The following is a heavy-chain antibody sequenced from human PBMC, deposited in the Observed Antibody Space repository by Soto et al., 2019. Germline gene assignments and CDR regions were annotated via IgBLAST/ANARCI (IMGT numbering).Heavy chain of an antibody. D-gene: IGHD3-16*01. Sequence: GGSLRLSCAASGFRFDEYNIHWVRQAPGKGLEWVSLITWNGANTYYADSVKGRFTISRDSTTKSVSLQMTSLKREDTGLYYCARETLSYGSALDVWGQGTTVTVSS. CDR1: GFRFDEYN. CDR3: ARETLSYGSALDV. CDR2: ITWNGANT. V-gene: IGHV3-43*01. J-gene: IGHJ6*02.